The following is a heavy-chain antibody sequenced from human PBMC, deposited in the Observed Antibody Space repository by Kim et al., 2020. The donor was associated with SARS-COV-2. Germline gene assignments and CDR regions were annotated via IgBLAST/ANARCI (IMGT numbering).Heavy chain of an antibody. D-gene: IGHD3-10*01. Sequence: ADSVKGRFTISRDNSKNTLYLQMNSLRAEDTAVYYCAPGGGSGSYWVDVWGQGTTVTVSS. V-gene: IGHV3-23*01. CDR3: APGGGSGSYWVDV. J-gene: IGHJ6*02.